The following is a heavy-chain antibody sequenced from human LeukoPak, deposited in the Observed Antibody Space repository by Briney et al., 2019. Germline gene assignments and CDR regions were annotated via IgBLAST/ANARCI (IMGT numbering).Heavy chain of an antibody. CDR3: AGGREQWLFS. Sequence: SQTLSLTCAISGDSVSSNSAAWTRIRQSPSRGLEWLGRTYYRSKWYNDYAVSVKSRITINPDTSKNQFSLQLNSVTPEDTAVYYCAGGREQWLFSWSQGTLVTVSS. J-gene: IGHJ4*02. V-gene: IGHV6-1*01. D-gene: IGHD6-19*01. CDR1: GDSVSSNSAA. CDR2: TYYRSKWYN.